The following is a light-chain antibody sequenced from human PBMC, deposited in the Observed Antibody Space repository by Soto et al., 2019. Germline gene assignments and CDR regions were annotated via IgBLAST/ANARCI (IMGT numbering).Light chain of an antibody. V-gene: IGLV1-44*01. J-gene: IGLJ3*02. CDR1: SSNIGSNI. Sequence: QSVLTQPPSASGTPGQRVTISCSGSSSNIGSNIVNWYQQLPGTAPKLLIYNNNQRPSGVPDRFSGSKSGTSASLAISGLQSEDEADYYCAAWDDSLNGPGVFGGGTKLTVL. CDR2: NNN. CDR3: AAWDDSLNGPGV.